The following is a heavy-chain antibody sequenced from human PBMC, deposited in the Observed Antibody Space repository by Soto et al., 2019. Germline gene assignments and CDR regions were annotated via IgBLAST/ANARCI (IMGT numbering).Heavy chain of an antibody. V-gene: IGHV4-59*01. D-gene: IGHD7-27*01. CDR1: GGSISSYY. Sequence: PSETLSLTCTVSGGSISSYYWSWIRQPPGKGLEWIGYIYYSGSTNYNPSLKSRVTISVDTSKNQFSLKLSSVTAADTAVYYCAVWGRRGCLDYWGQGTLVTVSS. J-gene: IGHJ4*02. CDR2: IYYSGST. CDR3: AVWGRRGCLDY.